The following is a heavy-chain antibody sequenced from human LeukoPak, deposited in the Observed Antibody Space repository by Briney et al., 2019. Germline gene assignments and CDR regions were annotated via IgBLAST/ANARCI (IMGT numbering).Heavy chain of an antibody. Sequence: GGSLRLSCAASGFTFSSYGMHWVRQAPGKGLEWVAVIWYDGSNKYYADSVKGRFTISRDESKNTLYLQMNSLRAEDTAVYYCARDLRVVVPAAMYYYGMDVWGQGTTVTVSS. V-gene: IGHV3-33*01. CDR2: IWYDGSNK. J-gene: IGHJ6*02. CDR3: ARDLRVVVPAAMYYYGMDV. CDR1: GFTFSSYG. D-gene: IGHD2-2*01.